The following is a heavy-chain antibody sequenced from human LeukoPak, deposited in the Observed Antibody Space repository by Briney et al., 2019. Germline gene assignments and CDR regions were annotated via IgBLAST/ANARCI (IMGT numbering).Heavy chain of an antibody. Sequence: GGSLRLSCAASGFTFSNYWVHCVRHAPGKGLGWVSRITNDGSSTSYADSVEGPFTISRDNAKNTLYLQMSSLGVEDAVVFCCGREGRWPVDYWGQGTLVIVSS. D-gene: IGHD6-19*01. CDR2: ITNDGSST. V-gene: IGHV3-74*01. CDR3: GREGRWPVDY. J-gene: IGHJ4*02. CDR1: GFTFSNYW.